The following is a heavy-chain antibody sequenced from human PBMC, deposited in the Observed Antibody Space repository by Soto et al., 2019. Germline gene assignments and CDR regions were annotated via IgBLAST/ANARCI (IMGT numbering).Heavy chain of an antibody. Sequence: GASVEVSRPACLNTLENQASSCVRRAPCPGLEWMGGIIPIFGSANYAQKFQGRVTISADESTSTAYMELSSLRSEDTAVYYCARDRGGDPGGSYYHQNCMDDWG. CDR2: IIPIFGSA. CDR1: LNTLENQA. CDR3: ARDRGGDPGGSYYHQNCMDD. J-gene: IGHJ6*02. V-gene: IGHV1-69*01. D-gene: IGHD4-17*01.